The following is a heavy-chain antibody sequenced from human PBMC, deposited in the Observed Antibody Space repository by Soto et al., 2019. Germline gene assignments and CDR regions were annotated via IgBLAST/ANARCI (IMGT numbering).Heavy chain of an antibody. CDR3: VKLRLELLYLDS. D-gene: IGHD1-7*01. Sequence: EVQLSESGGGLVQPGGSLRLSCAASGFTFSRYGMSWVRQAPWKGLEWVSAITGSGDSTYYADSVKGRFTISRDSSNKTVYLQMNSLRADDTAVYYCVKLRLELLYLDSWGLGALVIVSS. CDR1: GFTFSRYG. V-gene: IGHV3-23*01. J-gene: IGHJ4*02. CDR2: ITGSGDST.